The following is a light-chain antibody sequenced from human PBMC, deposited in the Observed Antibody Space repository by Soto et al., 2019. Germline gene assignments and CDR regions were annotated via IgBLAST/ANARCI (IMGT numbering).Light chain of an antibody. V-gene: IGLV2-23*02. Sequence: QSVLTQPASVSGSPGRSITISCTGTSSDVGSYNLVSWYQQHPGKAPKLMIYEVSKRPSGVSNRFSGSKSANTASLTISGLQADDEADYYCCSYGGRSTYVFGTGTKVTVL. CDR1: SSDVGSYNL. J-gene: IGLJ1*01. CDR3: CSYGGRSTYV. CDR2: EVS.